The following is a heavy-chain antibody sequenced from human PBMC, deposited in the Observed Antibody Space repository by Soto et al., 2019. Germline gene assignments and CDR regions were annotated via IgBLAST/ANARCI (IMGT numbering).Heavy chain of an antibody. V-gene: IGHV1-18*04. Sequence: ASVKVSCKAAGYTFTSYGISWWRQAPGEGLEWMGWISAYNGNTNYAQKLQGRVTMTTDTSTSTAYMELRSLSSDDTAVYYCARVTTPGIAAADFDSWGQGTLVTVSS. CDR2: ISAYNGNT. D-gene: IGHD6-25*01. CDR3: ARVTTPGIAAADFDS. J-gene: IGHJ4*02. CDR1: GYTFTSYG.